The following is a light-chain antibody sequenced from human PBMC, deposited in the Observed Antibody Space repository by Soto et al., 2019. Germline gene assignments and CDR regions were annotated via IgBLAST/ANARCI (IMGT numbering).Light chain of an antibody. CDR2: GAS. CDR3: QQYNNWPRT. Sequence: EVVMTQSPDTLSVSPGQRATLSCRASQSVNSNLAWYQQKLGQPPRLLIYGASTRATDIPPRFSGSGSGTDFTLNINRLQPEDFAIYYCQQYNNWPRTFGQGTKVEIK. CDR1: QSVNSN. V-gene: IGKV3-15*01. J-gene: IGKJ1*01.